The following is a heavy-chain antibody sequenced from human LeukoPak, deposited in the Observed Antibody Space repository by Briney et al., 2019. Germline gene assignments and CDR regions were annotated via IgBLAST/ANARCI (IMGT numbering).Heavy chain of an antibody. CDR1: GFTFSSYA. V-gene: IGHV3-23*01. CDR2: ISGSGGST. J-gene: IGHJ6*02. D-gene: IGHD3-22*01. Sequence: PGGSLRLSCAASGFTFSSYAMSWVRQAPGKGLEWVSAISGSGGSTYYADSVKGRFTISRDNSKNTLYLQMNSLRAEDTAVYYCANSNGERYYYYYYGMDVWGQGTTVTVSS. CDR3: ANSNGERYYYYYYGMDV.